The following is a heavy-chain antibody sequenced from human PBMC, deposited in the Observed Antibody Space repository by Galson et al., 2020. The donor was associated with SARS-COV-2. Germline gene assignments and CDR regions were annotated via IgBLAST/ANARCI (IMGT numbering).Heavy chain of an antibody. CDR2: INHSGST. Sequence: SETLSLTCAVYGGSFSGYYWSWIRQPPGKGLEWIGEINHSGSTNYNPSLKSRVTISVDTSKNQFSLKLSSVTAADTAVYYCATSGAIWYFDLWGRGTLVTVSS. V-gene: IGHV4-34*01. J-gene: IGHJ2*01. CDR3: ATSGAIWYFDL. CDR1: GGSFSGYY. D-gene: IGHD7-27*01.